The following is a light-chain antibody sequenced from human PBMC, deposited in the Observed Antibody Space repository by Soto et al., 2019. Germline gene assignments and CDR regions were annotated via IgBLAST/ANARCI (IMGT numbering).Light chain of an antibody. J-gene: IGKJ4*01. CDR3: QQYKNWPPLT. CDR2: GAS. CDR1: QSVSSN. V-gene: IGKV3-15*01. Sequence: EIVMTQSPATLSVSPGERATLSYRASQSVSSNVAWYQQKPGQAPRLLIYGASTRVTGIPARFSGSGSGTEFTLSISSLQSEDFAVYYCQQYKNWPPLTFGGGTKVEIK.